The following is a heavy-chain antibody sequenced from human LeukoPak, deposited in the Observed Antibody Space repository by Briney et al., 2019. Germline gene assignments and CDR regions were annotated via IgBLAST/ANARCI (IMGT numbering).Heavy chain of an antibody. Sequence: GCMTLSCAAAAFTFTSHAMGWVSPAPGEGMGWDSSIIGSVGSTSHGDSVKSRFTISRDNSKYTLSLQMNSLRAEDTAVYYCANDYLEYYYGSGSLSAFDIWGQGTMVTVSS. CDR2: IIGSVGST. CDR3: ANDYLEYYYGSGSLSAFDI. J-gene: IGHJ3*02. D-gene: IGHD3-10*01. CDR1: AFTFTSHA. V-gene: IGHV3-23*01.